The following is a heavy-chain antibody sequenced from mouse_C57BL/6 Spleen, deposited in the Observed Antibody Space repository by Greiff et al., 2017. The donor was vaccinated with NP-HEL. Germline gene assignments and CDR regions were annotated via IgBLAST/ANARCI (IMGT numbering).Heavy chain of an antibody. V-gene: IGHV1-64*01. J-gene: IGHJ3*01. CDR2: IHPNSGST. CDR3: ARYYGSSGFAY. CDR1: GYTFTSYW. Sequence: QVQLKQPGAELVKPGASVKLSCKASGYTFTSYWMHWVKQRPGQGLEWIGMIHPNSGSTNYNEKFKSKATLTVDKSSSTAYMQLSSLTSEDSAVYYCARYYGSSGFAYWGQGTLVTVSA. D-gene: IGHD1-1*01.